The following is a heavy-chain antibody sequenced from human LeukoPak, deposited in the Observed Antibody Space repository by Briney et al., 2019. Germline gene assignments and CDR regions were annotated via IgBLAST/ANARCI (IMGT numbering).Heavy chain of an antibody. Sequence: SETLSLTCTASGGSISSYYWSWIRQPPGKGLEWIGYIYYSGSTNYNPSLKSRVTISVDTSKNQFSLKLSSVTAADTAVYYCARVRPVVVAATEYFDYWGQGTLVTVSS. D-gene: IGHD2-15*01. CDR2: IYYSGST. CDR3: ARVRPVVVAATEYFDY. V-gene: IGHV4-59*01. CDR1: GGSISSYY. J-gene: IGHJ4*02.